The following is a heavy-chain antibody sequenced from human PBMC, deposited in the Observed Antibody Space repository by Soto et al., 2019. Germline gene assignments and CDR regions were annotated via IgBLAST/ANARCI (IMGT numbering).Heavy chain of an antibody. CDR3: AKSLRPDTHLSAYGMDV. V-gene: IGHV3-23*01. D-gene: IGHD3-10*01. Sequence: EVQLLESGGGLVQPGGSLRLSCAASGFTFSSYAMSWVRQAPGKGLEWVSAISGSGGSTYYADSVKGRFTISRDNSKNPLYLQMNSLRAEDTAVYYCAKSLRPDTHLSAYGMDVWGQGTTVTVAS. CDR1: GFTFSSYA. CDR2: ISGSGGST. J-gene: IGHJ6*02.